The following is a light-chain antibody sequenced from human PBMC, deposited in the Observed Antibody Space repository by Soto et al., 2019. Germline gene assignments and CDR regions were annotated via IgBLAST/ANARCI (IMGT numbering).Light chain of an antibody. V-gene: IGLV1-40*01. CDR2: GNS. CDR1: ISNIGAGYD. J-gene: IGLJ1*01. CDR3: QSYDSSLSGYV. Sequence: QSVLTQPPSVSGAPGQRVTISCTRSISNIGAGYDVHWYQQLPGTAPKLLIYGNSNRPSGVPDRFSGSKSGTSASLAITGLQAEDEADYYCQSYDSSLSGYVFGTGTRSPS.